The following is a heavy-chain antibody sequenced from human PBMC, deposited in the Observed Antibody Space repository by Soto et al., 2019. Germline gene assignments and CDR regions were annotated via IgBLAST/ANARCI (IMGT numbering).Heavy chain of an antibody. J-gene: IGHJ6*02. CDR2: INHRGNT. V-gene: IGHV4-34*01. Sequence: QVQLQQWGAGLSKPSETLSLTCAVYGGSFSGYYWTWIRQPPGKGLEWIGEINHRGNTNYNPSLKSRVTISVDTSKNQFSLKLTSVTAADTAVYYCARQEVPQRFTKGYYGMDVWDQGTTVTVSS. D-gene: IGHD2-2*01. CDR1: GGSFSGYY. CDR3: ARQEVPQRFTKGYYGMDV.